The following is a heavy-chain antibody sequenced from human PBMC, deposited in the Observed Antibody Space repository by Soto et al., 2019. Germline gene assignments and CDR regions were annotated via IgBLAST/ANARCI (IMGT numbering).Heavy chain of an antibody. CDR3: ATAAIAVAAGGAFDI. CDR2: FDPEDGET. CDR1: GYTLTELS. J-gene: IGHJ3*02. D-gene: IGHD6-19*01. V-gene: IGHV1-24*01. Sequence: ASVKVSCKVSGYTLTELSMHWVRQAPGKGLEWMGGFDPEDGETIYAQKFQGRVTMTEDTSTDTAYMELSSLRSEDTAVYYCATAAIAVAAGGAFDIWGPGTMVTVSS.